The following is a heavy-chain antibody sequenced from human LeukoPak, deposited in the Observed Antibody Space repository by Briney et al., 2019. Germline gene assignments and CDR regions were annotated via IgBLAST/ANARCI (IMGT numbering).Heavy chain of an antibody. J-gene: IGHJ4*02. CDR1: DDSITIYY. CDR2: INHGGST. Sequence: SETLSLTCSVSDDSITIYYWTWIRQPPGKGLEWVGEINHGGSTNYSPSLKSRVTISVDTSQNQFSLRLSSVTAADTAVYYCARGRYVTTRGGAAAGFLDYWGQGTLVTVST. D-gene: IGHD6-13*01. V-gene: IGHV4-34*01. CDR3: ARGRYVTTRGGAAAGFLDY.